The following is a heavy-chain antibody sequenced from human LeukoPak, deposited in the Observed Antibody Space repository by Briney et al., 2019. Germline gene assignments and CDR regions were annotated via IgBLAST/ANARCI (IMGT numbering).Heavy chain of an antibody. CDR2: ITSSGSTI. V-gene: IGHV3-11*01. D-gene: IGHD1-26*01. J-gene: IGHJ3*02. Sequence: GGSLRLSCAASGFSFSEFYMSWIRQGPGKGLEWISYITSSGSTIYYADSVKGRFTISRDNAKNSLYLQMNSLRAEDTAVYYCARRRIVGSTDDAFDIWGQGTMVTLSS. CDR3: ARRRIVGSTDDAFDI. CDR1: GFSFSEFY.